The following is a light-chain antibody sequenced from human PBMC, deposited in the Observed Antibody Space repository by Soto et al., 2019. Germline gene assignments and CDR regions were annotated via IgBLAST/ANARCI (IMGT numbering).Light chain of an antibody. V-gene: IGLV2-8*01. CDR1: SSDVGGYNY. CDR3: SPYAASNTSPPV. Sequence: QSVLTQPPSASGSPGQSVTISCTGTSSDVGGYNYVSWYQQHPGKAPKLMIYEVSKRPSGVPDRFSGSKSGNTASLTVSGLQAEDEAVYYCSPYAASNTSPPVFGTLTK. CDR2: EVS. J-gene: IGLJ1*01.